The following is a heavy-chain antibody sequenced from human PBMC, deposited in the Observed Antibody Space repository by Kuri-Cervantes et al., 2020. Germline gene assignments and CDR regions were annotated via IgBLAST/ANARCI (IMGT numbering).Heavy chain of an antibody. CDR1: GGSFSGYY. J-gene: IGHJ4*02. V-gene: IGHV4-34*01. CDR2: INHSGST. D-gene: IGHD6-13*01. Sequence: GSLRLSCAVYGGSFSGYYWSWIRQPPGKGLEWIGEINHSGSTNYNPSPKSRVTISVDKSKNQFSLKLSSVTAADTAVYYCASLSIAAADPNYDDYWGQGTLVTVSS. CDR3: ASLSIAAADPNYDDY.